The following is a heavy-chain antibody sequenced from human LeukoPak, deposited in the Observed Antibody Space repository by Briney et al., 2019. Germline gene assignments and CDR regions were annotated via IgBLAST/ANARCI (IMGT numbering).Heavy chain of an antibody. CDR3: AKHGPSPSSWFGPSDY. CDR2: ISGDGART. Sequence: GGSLRLSCAASGFSFNNYVMSWVRQAPGKGLEWVSAISGDGARTYYADSVKGRFTISRDNSKNTLYLQLNSLRAEDTAVYYCAKHGPSPSSWFGPSDYWGQGTLVTVSS. J-gene: IGHJ4*02. D-gene: IGHD6-13*01. V-gene: IGHV3-23*01. CDR1: GFSFNNYV.